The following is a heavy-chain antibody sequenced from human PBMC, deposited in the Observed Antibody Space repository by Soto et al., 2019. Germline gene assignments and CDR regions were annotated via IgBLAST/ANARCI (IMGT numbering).Heavy chain of an antibody. Sequence: SQTLSLTCAISGDSVSSNTAAWNWIRSSPSRGLEWLGRTYYRSNWRHDYAVSVKSRITVNPDTSKNHFSLQLDSVTPDDTAVYYCARGVAGSGFDLWGQGTMVTVYS. V-gene: IGHV6-1*01. J-gene: IGHJ4*02. CDR3: ARGVAGSGFDL. D-gene: IGHD6-19*01. CDR1: GDSVSSNTAA. CDR2: TYYRSNWRH.